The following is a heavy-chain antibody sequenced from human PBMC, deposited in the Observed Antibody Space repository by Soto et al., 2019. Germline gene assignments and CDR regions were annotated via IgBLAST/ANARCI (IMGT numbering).Heavy chain of an antibody. V-gene: IGHV4-31*03. D-gene: IGHD4-17*01. CDR2: IYYSGST. J-gene: IGHJ4*02. CDR3: ARRYGASFEY. CDR1: GGSISSGGYY. Sequence: SETLSLTCTVSGGSISSGGYYWSWIRQHPGKGLEWIGYIYYSGSTYYNPSLKSRVTISVDTSKNQFSLKLSSVTAADTAVYYCARRYGASFEYWGQGTLVTVSS.